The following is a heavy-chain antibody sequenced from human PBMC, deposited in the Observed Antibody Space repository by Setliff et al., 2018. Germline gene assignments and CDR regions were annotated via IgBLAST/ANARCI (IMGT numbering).Heavy chain of an antibody. CDR2: IKSKTDGGTT. Sequence: PGGSLRLSCAASGFTFSSNNMHWVRQAPGKGLEWVGRIKSKTDGGTTDYAAPVKGRFTISRDDSKNTLYLQMNSLKTEDTAVYYCTRRITIFGVVIKNDYWGQGTLVTVSS. J-gene: IGHJ4*02. CDR3: TRRITIFGVVIKNDY. V-gene: IGHV3-15*01. D-gene: IGHD3-3*01. CDR1: GFTFSSNN.